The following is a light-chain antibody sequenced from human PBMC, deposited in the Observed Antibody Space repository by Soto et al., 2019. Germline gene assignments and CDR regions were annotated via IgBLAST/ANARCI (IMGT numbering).Light chain of an antibody. CDR3: QVRGSGPPEVT. CDR1: QTDYTY. Sequence: VLTQSPATLSLSPGERATLSCRASQTDYTYVAWYQQKIGQAPRLLIYDASNRATDIPARFSGSGSGTDFSLTISSLEPEAFGFYYCQVRGSGPPEVTFGGGTKVEIK. V-gene: IGKV3-11*01. J-gene: IGKJ4*01. CDR2: DAS.